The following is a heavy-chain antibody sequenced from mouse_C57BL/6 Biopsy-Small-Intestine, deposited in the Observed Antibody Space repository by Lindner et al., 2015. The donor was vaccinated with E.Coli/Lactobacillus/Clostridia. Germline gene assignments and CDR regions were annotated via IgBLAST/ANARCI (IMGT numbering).Heavy chain of an antibody. CDR1: GYTFTSYG. D-gene: IGHD4-1*01. CDR2: IYPRSGNT. J-gene: IGHJ1*01. V-gene: IGHV1-81*01. Sequence: VQLQESGAELARPGASVKLSCKASGYTFTSYGISWMKQRTGQGLEWIGEIYPRSGNTYYNEKFKGKATLTADKSSSTAYMQLSSLTSEDSAVYFCAGASLGRYFDVWGAGTTVTVSS. CDR3: AGASLGRYFDV.